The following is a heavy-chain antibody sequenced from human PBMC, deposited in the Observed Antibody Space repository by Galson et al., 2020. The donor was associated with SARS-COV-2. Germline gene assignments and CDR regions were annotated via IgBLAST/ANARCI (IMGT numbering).Heavy chain of an antibody. CDR3: ARGLGGGGGYWCFDL. V-gene: IGHV4-34*01. Sequence: SETLSLTCAVYGGSFSGYYWSWIRRPPGKGLEWIGEIDHSGSTNYNPSLKSRVTISVDTSKNQFSLKLSSVTAADTAVYYCARGLGGGGGYWCFDLWGRGTLVTVSS. D-gene: IGHD2-15*01. CDR1: GGSFSGYY. CDR2: IDHSGST. J-gene: IGHJ2*01.